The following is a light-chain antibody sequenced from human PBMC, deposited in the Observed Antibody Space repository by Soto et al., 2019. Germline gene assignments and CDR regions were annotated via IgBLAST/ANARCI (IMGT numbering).Light chain of an antibody. J-gene: IGLJ3*02. CDR2: RNT. CDR3: AVWDDSLSGRV. Sequence: QSALTQPPSASGTPGQRVTISCSGSSSNIGSNYVYWYQQLPGTAPKLLIYRNTQRPSGVPDRFSGSKSGTSASLVISGLRSEDEADYYCAVWDDSLSGRVFGGGTKLTVL. CDR1: SSNIGSNY. V-gene: IGLV1-47*01.